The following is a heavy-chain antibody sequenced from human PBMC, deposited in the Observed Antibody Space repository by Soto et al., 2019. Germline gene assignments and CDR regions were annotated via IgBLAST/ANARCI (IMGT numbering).Heavy chain of an antibody. CDR2: IGTVGDT. CDR1: GFTFSNYD. V-gene: IGHV3-13*01. D-gene: IGHD3-16*01. Sequence: EVQLVESGGGLVQPGGSLRLSCAASGFTFSNYDMHWVRQTTGKGLEWVSGIGTVGDTYYSGSVKGRFSISRENAKNSFYLQMISLRAEDTAVYYCASGGLYICGHGTLVTVST. J-gene: IGHJ4*01. CDR3: ASGGLYI.